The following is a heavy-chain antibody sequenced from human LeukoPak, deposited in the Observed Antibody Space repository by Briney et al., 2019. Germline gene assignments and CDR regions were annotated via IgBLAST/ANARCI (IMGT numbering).Heavy chain of an antibody. CDR2: ISSSGSTI. Sequence: GGSLRLSCAASGFIFSSYNMNWVRQAPGKGLEWVSYISSSGSTIYYADSVKGRFTISRDNSKNTLYLQANSLRAEDTALYYCTKGFGSGWYVNDYWGQGTLVTVSS. CDR3: TKGFGSGWYVNDY. CDR1: GFIFSSYN. V-gene: IGHV3-48*01. J-gene: IGHJ4*02. D-gene: IGHD6-19*01.